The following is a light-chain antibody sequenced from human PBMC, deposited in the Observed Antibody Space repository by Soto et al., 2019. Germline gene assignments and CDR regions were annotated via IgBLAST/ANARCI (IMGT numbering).Light chain of an antibody. CDR1: QSISSY. CDR2: GAS. V-gene: IGKV3-15*01. CDR3: QQYGSSPSA. Sequence: EIVMTQSPVTLSVSPGERATLSCRASQSISSYLIWYQQKPGQAPRLLIYGASTRATGIPARFSGSGSGTDFTLTISRLEPEDFAVYYCQQYGSSPSAFGQGTRLEIK. J-gene: IGKJ5*01.